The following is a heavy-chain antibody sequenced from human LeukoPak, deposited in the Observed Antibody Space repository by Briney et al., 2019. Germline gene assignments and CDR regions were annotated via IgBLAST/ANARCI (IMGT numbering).Heavy chain of an antibody. V-gene: IGHV3-7*02. CDR3: AGWTEYYDILTGHMGGYFDL. CDR1: GFTLCSYW. J-gene: IGHJ2*01. Sequence: PGGSLRLSCAASGFTLCSYWMSWVRQAPGKGLEWVANIKQDGSEKYYVDSVKGRFTISRDNAKNSLYLQMNSLRAEDTAVYYCAGWTEYYDILTGHMGGYFDLWGRGTLVTVSS. D-gene: IGHD3-9*01. CDR2: IKQDGSEK.